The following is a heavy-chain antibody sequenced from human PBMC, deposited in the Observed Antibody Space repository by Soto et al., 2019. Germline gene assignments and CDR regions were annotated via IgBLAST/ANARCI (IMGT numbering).Heavy chain of an antibody. D-gene: IGHD1-1*01. CDR1: GYTFSDYY. Sequence: QVQLVQSGAEVRKPGASVKVSCKASGYTFSDYYIHWVRQAPGQGLEWMGWINPNSGGTKYAPKCQGGVTMTRDTSITTVYMELSRLRSGDTAVYYCAREPATAKPEGVDFWGQGTLVTVSS. CDR3: AREPATAKPEGVDF. V-gene: IGHV1-2*02. CDR2: INPNSGGT. J-gene: IGHJ4*02.